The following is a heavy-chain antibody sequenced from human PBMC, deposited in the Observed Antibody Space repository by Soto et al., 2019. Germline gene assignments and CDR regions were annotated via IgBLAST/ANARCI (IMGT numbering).Heavy chain of an antibody. Sequence: QVQLVQSGAEVKKPGASVKVSCKASGYTFTGYYMHWVRQAPGQGLEWMGWINPNRGGTNYAQTFQGRVTMTRDTSISTAYMELSRLRSDDTAVYYCARVVVPAAPSYGMDVWGQGTTVTVSS. D-gene: IGHD2-2*01. CDR1: GYTFTGYY. CDR3: ARVVVPAAPSYGMDV. CDR2: INPNRGGT. J-gene: IGHJ6*02. V-gene: IGHV1-2*02.